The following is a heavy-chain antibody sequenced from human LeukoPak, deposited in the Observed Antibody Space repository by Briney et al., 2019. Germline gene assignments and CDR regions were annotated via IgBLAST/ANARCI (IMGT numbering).Heavy chain of an antibody. V-gene: IGHV3-66*01. CDR3: ARDRKVAAAGGYYFDY. D-gene: IGHD6-13*01. Sequence: GGPLRLSCAASGFTVSSNYMSWVRQAPGKGLEWVSVIYSGGSTYYADSVKGRFTISRDNSKNTLYLQMNSLRAEDTAVYYCARDRKVAAAGGYYFDYWGQGTLVTVSS. J-gene: IGHJ4*02. CDR2: IYSGGST. CDR1: GFTVSSNY.